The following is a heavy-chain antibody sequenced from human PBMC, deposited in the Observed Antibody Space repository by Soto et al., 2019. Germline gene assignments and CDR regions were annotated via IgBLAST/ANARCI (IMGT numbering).Heavy chain of an antibody. D-gene: IGHD3-3*01. V-gene: IGHV6-1*01. CDR2: TYYRSKWYN. Sequence: QTLLLRCAISRDSVSSNSAACNLIRQSPSRGLEWLGRTYYRSKWYNDYAVSVKSRITINPDTSKNQFSLQLNSVTPEDTAVYYCARAPYFGVASFDYWGQGTLVTVSS. CDR3: ARAPYFGVASFDY. J-gene: IGHJ4*02. CDR1: RDSVSSNSAA.